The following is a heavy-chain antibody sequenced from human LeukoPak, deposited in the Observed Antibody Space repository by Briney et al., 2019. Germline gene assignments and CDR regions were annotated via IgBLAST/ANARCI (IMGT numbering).Heavy chain of an antibody. CDR2: IYYSGGT. CDR3: ASPELKNYYGSGTWGY. CDR1: GGSISSSSYY. J-gene: IGHJ4*02. V-gene: IGHV4-39*07. D-gene: IGHD3-10*01. Sequence: PSETLSLTCTVSGGSISSSSYYWGWIRQPPGKGLEWIGSIYYSGGTYYNPSLKSRVTISVDTSRNQFSLKLSSVTAADTAVYYCASPELKNYYGSGTWGYWGQGTLVTVSS.